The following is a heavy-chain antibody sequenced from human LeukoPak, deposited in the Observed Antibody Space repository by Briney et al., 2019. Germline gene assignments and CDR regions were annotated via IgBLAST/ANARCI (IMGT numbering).Heavy chain of an antibody. J-gene: IGHJ4*02. Sequence: SETLSLTCTVSGVSMTIGGYYWTWIRQPAGKGLEWLGRVFTSGKTDYNPSLKCRLTISLETSENQFSLKLTSVTAADTAVYFCAREVPVSLRFLEWENFDSWGQGALVTVSS. CDR2: VFTSGKT. D-gene: IGHD3-3*01. CDR3: AREVPVSLRFLEWENFDS. CDR1: GVSMTIGGYY. V-gene: IGHV4-61*02.